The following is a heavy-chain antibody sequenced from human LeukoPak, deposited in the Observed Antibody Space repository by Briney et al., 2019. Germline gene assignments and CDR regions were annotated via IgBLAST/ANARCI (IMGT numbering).Heavy chain of an antibody. J-gene: IGHJ4*02. CDR1: GFTFRDY. V-gene: IGHV3-11*04. CDR3: AREGSYRSLPYYFDY. CDR2: ISSSGSTI. D-gene: IGHD6-6*01. Sequence: GGSLRLSCAASGFTFRDYMSWIRQAPGKGLEWVSYISSSGSTIYYGDSVKGRFTISRDNAKNSLYLQMNSLRAEDTAVYYCAREGSYRSLPYYFDYWGQGTLVTVSS.